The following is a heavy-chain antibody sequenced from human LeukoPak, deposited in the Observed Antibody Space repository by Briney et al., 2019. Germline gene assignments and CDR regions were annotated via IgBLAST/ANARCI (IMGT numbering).Heavy chain of an antibody. V-gene: IGHV4-39*01. Sequence: PSETLSLTCTVSGGSISSSSYYWGWIRQPPGKGLEWIGSIYYSGSTYYNPSLKSRVTISVDTSKNQFSLKLSSVTAADTAVYYCARQVRPRLAYYYGSGSYPYYFDYWGQGTLVTVSS. CDR1: GGSISSSSYY. D-gene: IGHD3-10*01. J-gene: IGHJ4*02. CDR3: ARQVRPRLAYYYGSGSYPYYFDY. CDR2: IYYSGST.